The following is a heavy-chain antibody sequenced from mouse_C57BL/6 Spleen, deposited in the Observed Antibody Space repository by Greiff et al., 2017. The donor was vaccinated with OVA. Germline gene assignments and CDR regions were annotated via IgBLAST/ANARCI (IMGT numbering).Heavy chain of an antibody. V-gene: IGHV1-82*01. CDR1: GYAFSSSW. J-gene: IGHJ1*03. Sequence: QVQLQQSGPELVKPGASVKISCKASGYAFSSSWMNWVKQRPGTGLEWIGRIYPGDGDTNYNGKFKGKATLTADKSSSTAYMQLSSLTSEDSAVYFCARGEIYSHVWGTGTTVTVSS. CDR3: ARGEIYSHV. D-gene: IGHD1-1*01. CDR2: IYPGDGDT.